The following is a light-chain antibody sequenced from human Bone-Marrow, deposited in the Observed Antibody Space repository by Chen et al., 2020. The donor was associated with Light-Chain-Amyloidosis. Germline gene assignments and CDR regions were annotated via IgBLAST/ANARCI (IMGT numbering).Light chain of an antibody. Sequence: SYVLTQPSSVSVAPGQTATIACGGNNIGSTSVHWYQQTPGQAPLLVVDDDSDRPSGIPERLSGCNSGNTATLTISRVEAGDEADYYCQVWDRGSDRPVFGGGTKLTVL. J-gene: IGLJ3*02. V-gene: IGLV3-21*02. CDR2: DDS. CDR3: QVWDRGSDRPV. CDR1: NIGSTS.